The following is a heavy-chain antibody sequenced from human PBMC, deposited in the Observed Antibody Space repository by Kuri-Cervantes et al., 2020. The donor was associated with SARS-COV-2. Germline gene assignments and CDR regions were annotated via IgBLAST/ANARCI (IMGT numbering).Heavy chain of an antibody. CDR2: ISGSGGST. CDR3: AKWGGYCSGGSCSLPFQH. V-gene: IGHV3-23*01. J-gene: IGHJ1*01. Sequence: GGSLRLSCAASGFTFSSYGMHWVRQAPGKGLEWVSAISGSGGSTYYADSVKGRFTISRDNSKNTLYLQMNSLRAEDTAVYYCAKWGGYCSGGSCSLPFQHWGQGTLVTVSS. CDR1: GFTFSSYG. D-gene: IGHD2-15*01.